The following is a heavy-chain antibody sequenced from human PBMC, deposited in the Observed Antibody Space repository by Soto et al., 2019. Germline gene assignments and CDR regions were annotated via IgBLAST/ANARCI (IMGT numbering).Heavy chain of an antibody. CDR3: AKDKWRERELRGAMDV. D-gene: IGHD1-7*01. CDR1: GFTFSNYA. CDR2: ISFVGSDT. J-gene: IGHJ6*02. Sequence: QVQLVESGGSVVQPGRSLRLSCAASGFTFSNYAMHWVRQGPGKGLEWVAVISFVGSDTYYADSVKGRFSIYGDTSTNTLYLQMNSLRPEDTAVYFCAKDKWRERELRGAMDVWGQGTTVALSS. V-gene: IGHV3-30*18.